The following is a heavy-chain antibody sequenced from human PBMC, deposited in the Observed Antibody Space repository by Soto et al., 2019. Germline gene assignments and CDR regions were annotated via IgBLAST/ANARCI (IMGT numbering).Heavy chain of an antibody. CDR1: GFTFSSYN. CDR3: ARDDCGGDCSAFDY. J-gene: IGHJ4*02. V-gene: IGHV3-48*02. Sequence: TGGSLRLSCAASGFTFSSYNMNWVRQAPGKGLEWVSYITNTGSTIYYADSVKGRFTMSRDNAKDSVSLQMNSLRDEDTAIYYCARDDCGGDCSAFDYWGPGTLVTVSS. CDR2: ITNTGSTI. D-gene: IGHD2-21*02.